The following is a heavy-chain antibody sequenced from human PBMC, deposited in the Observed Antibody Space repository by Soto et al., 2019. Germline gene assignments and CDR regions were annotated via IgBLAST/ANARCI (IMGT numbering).Heavy chain of an antibody. CDR1: GGSISSYY. J-gene: IGHJ4*02. V-gene: IGHV4-59*01. Sequence: SETLSLTCTVSGGSISSYYWRWIRQPPGKGLEWIGYIYYSGSTNYNPSLKSRVNISVDTSKNQFSLKLSSVTAADTAVYYCARVPDRWYFDYWGQGTLVTVS. D-gene: IGHD3-22*01. CDR2: IYYSGST. CDR3: ARVPDRWYFDY.